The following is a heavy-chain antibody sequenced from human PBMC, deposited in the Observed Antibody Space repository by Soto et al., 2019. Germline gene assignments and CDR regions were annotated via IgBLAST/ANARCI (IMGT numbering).Heavy chain of an antibody. V-gene: IGHV3-72*01. CDR2: SRNKASSYTT. J-gene: IGHJ4*02. CDR3: ARSGSDYFDY. D-gene: IGHD3-3*01. CDR1: GFTFSDYY. Sequence: AGSLRLSCAASGFTFSDYYMDWVRQAPGKGLEWVGRSRNKASSYTTEYAASVKGRFTISRDDSKNSLYLQMNSLKTEDTAVYYCARSGSDYFDYWGQGTLVTFSS.